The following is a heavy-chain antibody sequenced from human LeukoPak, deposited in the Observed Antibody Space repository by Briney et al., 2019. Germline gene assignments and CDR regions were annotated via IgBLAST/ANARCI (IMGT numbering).Heavy chain of an antibody. Sequence: GGSLRLSCAASGFTFSSYSMNWVRQAPGKGLEGVSSISSSSSYIYYADSVKGRFTISRDNAKNSLYLQMNSLRAEDTAVYYCARLMVRGVDYYFDYWGQGTLVTVSS. CDR2: ISSSSSYI. CDR1: GFTFSSYS. CDR3: ARLMVRGVDYYFDY. J-gene: IGHJ4*02. D-gene: IGHD3-10*01. V-gene: IGHV3-21*01.